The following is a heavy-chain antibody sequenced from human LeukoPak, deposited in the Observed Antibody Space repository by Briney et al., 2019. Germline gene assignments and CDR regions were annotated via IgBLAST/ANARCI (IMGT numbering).Heavy chain of an antibody. V-gene: IGHV1-24*01. D-gene: IGHD3-10*01. J-gene: IGHJ3*02. Sequence: ASVKVSCKVSGYTLTELSMHWVRQAPGKGLEWMGGFDPEDGETIYAQKFQGRVTMTEDTSTDTAYMELSSLRSEDTAVYYCATDPITMVRGVIHPGAFDIWGQGTMVTVSS. CDR3: ATDPITMVRGVIHPGAFDI. CDR2: FDPEDGET. CDR1: GYTLTELS.